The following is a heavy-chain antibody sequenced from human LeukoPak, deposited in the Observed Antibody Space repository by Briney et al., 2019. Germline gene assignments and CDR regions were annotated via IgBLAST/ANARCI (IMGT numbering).Heavy chain of an antibody. D-gene: IGHD2-15*01. CDR1: GGSISSYY. CDR2: IYYSGST. Sequence: SETLSLTXTVSGGSISSYYWSWIRQPPGKGLEWIGYIYYSGSTNYNPSLKSRVTISVDTSKNQFSLKLSSVTAADTAVYYCARGYVYFDYWGQGTLVTVSS. V-gene: IGHV4-59*01. CDR3: ARGYVYFDY. J-gene: IGHJ4*02.